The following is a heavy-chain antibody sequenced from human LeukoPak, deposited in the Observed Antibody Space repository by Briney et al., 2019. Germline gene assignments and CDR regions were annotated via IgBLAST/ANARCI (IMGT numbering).Heavy chain of an antibody. V-gene: IGHV1-2*02. Sequence: ASVKVSCKASGYTFTGYYMHWVRQAPGQGLEWMGWINPNSGGTNYAQKFQGRVTMTRDTSISTAYMELSRLRSDDTAVYYCARGFLLHGAQFGVDYWGQGTLVTVSS. CDR2: INPNSGGT. D-gene: IGHD3-16*01. CDR3: ARGFLLHGAQFGVDY. J-gene: IGHJ4*02. CDR1: GYTFTGYY.